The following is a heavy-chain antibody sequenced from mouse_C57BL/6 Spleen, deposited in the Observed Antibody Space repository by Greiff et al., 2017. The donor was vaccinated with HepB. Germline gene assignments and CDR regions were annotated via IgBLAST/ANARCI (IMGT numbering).Heavy chain of an antibody. J-gene: IGHJ4*01. D-gene: IGHD1-1*01. CDR2: IRSKSNNYAT. V-gene: IGHV10-1*01. CDR3: VRHPYYYGSSYPIYAMDY. CDR1: GFSFNTYA. Sequence: GGGLVQPKGSLKLSCAASGFSFNTYAMNWVRQAPGKGLEWVARIRSKSNNYATYYADSVKDRFTISRDDSESMLYLQMNNLKTEDTAMYYCVRHPYYYGSSYPIYAMDYWGQGTSVTVSS.